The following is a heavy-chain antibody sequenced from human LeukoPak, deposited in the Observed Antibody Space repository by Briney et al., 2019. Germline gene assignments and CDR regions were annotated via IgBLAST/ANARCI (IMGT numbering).Heavy chain of an antibody. CDR3: ARDGDYGDYFDY. D-gene: IGHD4-17*01. CDR1: GFNFDDYA. CDR2: INWNSGST. J-gene: IGHJ4*02. V-gene: IGHV3-9*01. Sequence: PGRSLRLSCAASGFNFDDYAMHWVRQAPGKGLEWVSGINWNSGSTGYADSVKGRFTISRDNAKNSLYLQMNSLRAEDTAVYYCARDGDYGDYFDYWGQGTLVTVSS.